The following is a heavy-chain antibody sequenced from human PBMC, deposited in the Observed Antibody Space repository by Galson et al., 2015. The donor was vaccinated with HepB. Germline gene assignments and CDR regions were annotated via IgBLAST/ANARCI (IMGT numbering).Heavy chain of an antibody. CDR1: GYTFTSYY. CDR2: INPSGGST. CDR3: ARLSPHDYYDSSAQGAFDI. D-gene: IGHD3-22*01. J-gene: IGHJ3*02. V-gene: IGHV1-46*01. Sequence: SVKVSCKASGYTFTSYYMHWVRQAPGQGLEWMGIINPSGGSTSYAQKFQGRVTMTRDTSTSTVYMELSSLRSEDTAVYYCARLSPHDYYDSSAQGAFDIWGQGTMVTVSS.